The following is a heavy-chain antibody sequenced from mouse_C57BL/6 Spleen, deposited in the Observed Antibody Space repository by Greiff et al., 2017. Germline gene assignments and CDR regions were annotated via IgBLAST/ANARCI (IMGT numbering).Heavy chain of an antibody. Sequence: QVQLKQSGPELVKPGASVKISCKASGYAFSSSWMNWVKQRPGKGLEWIGRIYPGDGDTNYNGKFKGKATLTADKSSSTAYMQLSSLTSEDSAVYCCARGYYGRGDYWGQGTTLTVSS. D-gene: IGHD1-1*01. V-gene: IGHV1-82*01. CDR2: IYPGDGDT. J-gene: IGHJ2*01. CDR3: ARGYYGRGDY. CDR1: GYAFSSSW.